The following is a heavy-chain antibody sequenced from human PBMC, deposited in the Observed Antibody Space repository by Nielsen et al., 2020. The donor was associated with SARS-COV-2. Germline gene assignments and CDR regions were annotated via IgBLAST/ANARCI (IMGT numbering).Heavy chain of an antibody. Sequence: GGSLRLSCAASGFTFDDYGMSWVRQAPGKGLEWVSGINWNGGSTGYADSVKGRFTISRDNAKNSLYLQMNSLRAEDTALYYCASLGGLGYSYGGGYWGQGTLVTVSS. D-gene: IGHD5-18*01. CDR3: ASLGGLGYSYGGGY. J-gene: IGHJ4*02. CDR2: INWNGGST. V-gene: IGHV3-20*04. CDR1: GFTFDDYG.